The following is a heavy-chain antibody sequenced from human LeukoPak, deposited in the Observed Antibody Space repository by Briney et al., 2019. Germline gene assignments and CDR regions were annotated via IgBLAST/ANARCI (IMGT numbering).Heavy chain of an antibody. J-gene: IGHJ4*02. CDR1: GGSFSGYY. CDR2: INHSGST. D-gene: IGHD4-17*01. V-gene: IGHV4-34*01. Sequence: SETLSLTCAVYGGSFSGYYWSWIRQPPGKGLEWIGEINHSGSTNYNPSLKSRVTISVDTSKNQFSLKLSSVTAADTAVYCCARGGLTTVTRFDYWGQGTLVTVSS. CDR3: ARGGLTTVTRFDY.